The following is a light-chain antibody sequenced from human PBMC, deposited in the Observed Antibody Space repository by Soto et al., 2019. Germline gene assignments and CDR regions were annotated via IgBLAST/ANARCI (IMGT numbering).Light chain of an antibody. CDR1: QSIGSW. Sequence: DIQMTQSPSTLTASVGDRVTITCRASQSIGSWLAWYQQKPGKAPKLLIYKASSLESGVPSRFSGSGSGTEFTLTISSLQPDHFATYYCQQYNTYWYTFGQGTMLEI. CDR3: QQYNTYWYT. V-gene: IGKV1-5*03. CDR2: KAS. J-gene: IGKJ2*01.